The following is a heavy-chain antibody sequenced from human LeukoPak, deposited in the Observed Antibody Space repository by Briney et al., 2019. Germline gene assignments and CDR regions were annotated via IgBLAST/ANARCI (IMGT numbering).Heavy chain of an antibody. D-gene: IGHD5-12*01. J-gene: IGHJ6*03. V-gene: IGHV4-61*05. CDR3: ARIHISGYDTDYYYMDV. CDR1: GGSISISSYY. Sequence: SETLSLTCTVSGGSISISSYYWSWIRQPPGKGLEWIGYIHYSGSTNYNPSLKSRVTISVDTSKNQFSLKLSSVTAADTAVYYCARIHISGYDTDYYYMDVWGKGTTVTISS. CDR2: IHYSGST.